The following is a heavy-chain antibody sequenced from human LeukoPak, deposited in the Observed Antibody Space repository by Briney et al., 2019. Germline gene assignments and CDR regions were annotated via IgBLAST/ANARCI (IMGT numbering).Heavy chain of an antibody. J-gene: IGHJ4*02. D-gene: IGHD3-10*01. Sequence: SETLSLTCTVSGGSISNHFWSWIRQPPGKGLEWIGNIYYSGSTYYNPSLKSRVTISVDTSKNQFSLKLSSVTAADTAVYYCARGGSGSYYKTIDYWGQGTLVTVSS. CDR2: IYYSGST. CDR1: GGSISNHF. CDR3: ARGGSGSYYKTIDY. V-gene: IGHV4-59*08.